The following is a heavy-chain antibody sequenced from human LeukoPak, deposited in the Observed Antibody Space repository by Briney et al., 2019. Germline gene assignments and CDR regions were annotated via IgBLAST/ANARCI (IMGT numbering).Heavy chain of an antibody. CDR2: IYPGDSNI. CDR3: ARLNGGANLLGDSLDI. D-gene: IGHD4/OR15-4a*01. Sequence: KSGEALKISCKGSGYSFPIYWLAWVRQMPGKGLEWMGIIYPGDSNIRYSPSFQGQVTISADKSVTTAYLQWSSLQAADTAMYFCARLNGGANLLGDSLDIWGQGTMVTVSS. CDR1: GYSFPIYW. V-gene: IGHV5-51*01. J-gene: IGHJ3*02.